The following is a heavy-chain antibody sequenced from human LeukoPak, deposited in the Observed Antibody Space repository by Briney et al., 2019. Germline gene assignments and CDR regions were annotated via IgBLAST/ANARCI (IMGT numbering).Heavy chain of an antibody. J-gene: IGHJ3*02. D-gene: IGHD3-3*01. CDR3: ARHPPFWSGHVARRTNAFDI. CDR1: GYSISSGYY. V-gene: IGHV4-38-2*01. Sequence: SETLSLTXAVSGYSISSGYYWGWIRQPPGKGLEWIGSIYHSGSTYYNPSLKSRVTISVDTSKNQFSLKLSSVTAADTAVYYCARHPPFWSGHVARRTNAFDIWGQGTMVTVSS. CDR2: IYHSGST.